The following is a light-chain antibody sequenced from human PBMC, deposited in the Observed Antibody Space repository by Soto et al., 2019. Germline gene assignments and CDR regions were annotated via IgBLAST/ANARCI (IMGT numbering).Light chain of an antibody. J-gene: IGKJ1*01. V-gene: IGKV1-33*01. CDR1: LPISNY. Sequence: DIQMTQSPSSLSASVGDRVTITCRASLPISNYLAWYQPKPGKIPNLLIYAASNLQAGVPSRFSGSGSGTDFTFTISILQPEDIATYYCQPYDNLPPWTCGQGTKVDIK. CDR3: QPYDNLPPWT. CDR2: AAS.